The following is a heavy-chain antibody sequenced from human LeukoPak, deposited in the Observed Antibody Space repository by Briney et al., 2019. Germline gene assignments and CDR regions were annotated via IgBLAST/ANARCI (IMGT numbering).Heavy chain of an antibody. D-gene: IGHD3-10*01. CDR3: TRDGGDYGASGSYPDY. Sequence: SVKVSCKASGVTFSRLVVSWVRQAPGQGLEWMGQIIPYFGTSNYAQNFQGGVTLTADEATNTAYMELNRLRSDDTAVYYCTRDGGDYGASGSYPDYWGQGTLVTVSS. V-gene: IGHV1-69*13. J-gene: IGHJ4*02. CDR1: GVTFSRLV. CDR2: IIPYFGTS.